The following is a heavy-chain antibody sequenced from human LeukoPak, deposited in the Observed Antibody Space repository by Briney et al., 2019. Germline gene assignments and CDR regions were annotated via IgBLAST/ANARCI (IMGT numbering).Heavy chain of an antibody. CDR1: GFTFSSYS. D-gene: IGHD3-3*01. Sequence: GGSLRLSCAASGFTFSSYSMNWVRQAPGKGLEWVSYISSSSSTIYYADSVKGRFTISRDNAKNSLYLQMNSLRAEDTAVYYCARDYDFWSGYYTEATYFDDWGQGTLVTVSS. J-gene: IGHJ4*02. CDR2: ISSSSSTI. V-gene: IGHV3-48*01. CDR3: ARDYDFWSGYYTEATYFDD.